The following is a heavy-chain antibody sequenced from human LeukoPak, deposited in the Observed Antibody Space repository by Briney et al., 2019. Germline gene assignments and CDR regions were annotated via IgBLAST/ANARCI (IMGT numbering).Heavy chain of an antibody. Sequence: ASVKVSCKASGYTFTGYYMHWVRQAPGQGLEWMGWINPNSGGTNYAQKFQGRVTMTRDTSISTAYMELSGLRSDDTAVYYCARDPPLWIGWYFDLWGRGTLVTVSS. V-gene: IGHV1-2*02. CDR1: GYTFTGYY. CDR3: ARDPPLWIGWYFDL. D-gene: IGHD3-10*01. CDR2: INPNSGGT. J-gene: IGHJ2*01.